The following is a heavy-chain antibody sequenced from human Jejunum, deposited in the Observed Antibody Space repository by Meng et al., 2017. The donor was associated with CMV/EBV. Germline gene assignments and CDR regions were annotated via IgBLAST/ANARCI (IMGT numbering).Heavy chain of an antibody. CDR2: VFYRANT. J-gene: IGHJ5*02. CDR1: DCISSPTFY. D-gene: IGHD3-3*01. V-gene: IGHV4-39*07. CDR3: ARRGRSESLNWFDT. Sequence: DCISSPTFYCALIRQPPGEGLEWIGSVFYRANTNYHPSLKGRVTISLDTSKNQFSLNMSPVTAADTAVYYCARRGRSESLNWFDTWGQGTRVTVSS.